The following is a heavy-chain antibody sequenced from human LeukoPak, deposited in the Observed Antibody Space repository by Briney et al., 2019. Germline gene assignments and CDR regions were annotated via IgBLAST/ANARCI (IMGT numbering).Heavy chain of an antibody. CDR2: INTGTNT. J-gene: IGHJ4*02. CDR1: GFTVSDNY. Sequence: GGSLRLSCAASGFTVSDNYMSWVRQPPGKGLEWVSFINTGTNTYYADSVKGRFTISRDNSKNTVVLQMNSLRAEDTAIYYCAKDQGVPGLGGFDYWGQGTLVTVST. D-gene: IGHD6-19*01. CDR3: AKDQGVPGLGGFDY. V-gene: IGHV3-53*01.